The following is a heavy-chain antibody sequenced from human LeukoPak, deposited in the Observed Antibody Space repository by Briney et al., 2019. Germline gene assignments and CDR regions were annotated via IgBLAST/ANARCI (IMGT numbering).Heavy chain of an antibody. CDR1: GFTFSSYS. Sequence: KPGGSLRLSCAASGFTFSSYSLNWVRQAPGKGLEWVSSISGSSSYIYYADSVKGRFTISRHNAKNSLYLQMNSLRAEDTAVYYCARRAGSYSHSYDYWGQGTLVTVSS. J-gene: IGHJ4*02. V-gene: IGHV3-21*04. CDR2: ISGSSSYI. CDR3: ARRAGSYSHSYDY. D-gene: IGHD2-15*01.